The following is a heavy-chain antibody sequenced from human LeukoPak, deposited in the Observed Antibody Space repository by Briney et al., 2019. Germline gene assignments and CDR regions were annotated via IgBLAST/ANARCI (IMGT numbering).Heavy chain of an antibody. J-gene: IGHJ4*02. CDR2: INPSGGST. Sequence: ASVKVSCKASGYTFTNYDINWVRQAPGQGLEWMGIINPSGGSTSYAQKFQGRVTMTRDTSTSTVYMELSSLRSEDTAVYYCARPSTMVRGQVFDYWGQGTLVTVSS. CDR3: ARPSTMVRGQVFDY. D-gene: IGHD3-10*01. CDR1: GYTFTNYD. V-gene: IGHV1-46*01.